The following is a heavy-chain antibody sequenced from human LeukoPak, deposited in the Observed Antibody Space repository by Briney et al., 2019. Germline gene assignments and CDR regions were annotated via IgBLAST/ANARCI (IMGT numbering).Heavy chain of an antibody. D-gene: IGHD4/OR15-4a*01. V-gene: IGHV3-74*01. Sequence: PGGSLRLSCAASGFTFSSYWMHWVRQAPGKGLVWVSRINTDGSSTSYADSVKGRFTISRDNAKNTLYLQMNSLRAEDTAVYYCARAPPKVLGPDIWGQGTMVTVSS. CDR2: INTDGSST. CDR3: ARAPPKVLGPDI. CDR1: GFTFSSYW. J-gene: IGHJ3*02.